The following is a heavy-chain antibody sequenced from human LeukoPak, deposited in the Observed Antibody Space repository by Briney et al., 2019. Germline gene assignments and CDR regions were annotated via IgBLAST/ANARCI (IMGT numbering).Heavy chain of an antibody. J-gene: IGHJ4*02. CDR1: GFTFSHAW. CDR2: IKSKTDGETT. D-gene: IGHD6-13*01. V-gene: IGHV3-15*01. Sequence: GGSLRLSCAASGFTFSHAWISWVRQAPGKGLEWVGRIKSKTDGETTDYAAPVKGRFTISRDDSKNTLYLQMNSLKTEDTAVYYCTVIRGYINSWPLDYWGQGALVTVSS. CDR3: TVIRGYINSWPLDY.